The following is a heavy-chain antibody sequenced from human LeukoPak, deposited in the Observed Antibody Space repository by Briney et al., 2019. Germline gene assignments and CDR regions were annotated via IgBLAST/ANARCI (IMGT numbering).Heavy chain of an antibody. CDR3: ATGDSAATGYYYGMDV. Sequence: ASVKVSCKVSGYTLTELSIHWVRQAPGKGLEWMGGFDPEDGETIYAQKFQGRVTMTEDTSTDAAYMELSSLRSEDTAVYYCATGDSAATGYYYGMDVWGQGTTVTVSS. CDR2: FDPEDGET. V-gene: IGHV1-24*01. J-gene: IGHJ6*02. D-gene: IGHD2-15*01. CDR1: GYTLTELS.